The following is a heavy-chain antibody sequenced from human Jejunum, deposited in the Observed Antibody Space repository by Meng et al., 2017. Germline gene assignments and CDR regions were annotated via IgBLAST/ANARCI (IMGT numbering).Heavy chain of an antibody. D-gene: IGHD4-17*01. CDR1: GFTFSSYW. J-gene: IGHJ4*02. Sequence: GESLKISCAASGFTFSSYWMTWVRQAPGKGLEWVANIRKDGNEIYYVDSVKGRFTASRDNARNTLHLQMNSLRAEDTAVYYCARDDGDFSFHYWGQGSLVTVSS. V-gene: IGHV3-7*01. CDR2: IRKDGNEI. CDR3: ARDDGDFSFHY.